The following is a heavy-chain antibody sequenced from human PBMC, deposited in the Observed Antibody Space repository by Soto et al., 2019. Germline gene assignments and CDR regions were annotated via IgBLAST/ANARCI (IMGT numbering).Heavy chain of an antibody. V-gene: IGHV3-30-3*01. CDR2: ISYDGSNK. CDR3: ARDLGDIVVVPAARTTVTTIGVDY. D-gene: IGHD2-2*01. CDR1: GFTFSSYA. J-gene: IGHJ4*02. Sequence: GGSLRLSCAASGFTFSSYAMHWVRQAPGKGLEWVAVISYDGSNKYYADSVKGRFTISRDNSKNTLYLQMNSLRAEDTAVYYCARDLGDIVVVPAARTTVTTIGVDYWGQGTLVTVSS.